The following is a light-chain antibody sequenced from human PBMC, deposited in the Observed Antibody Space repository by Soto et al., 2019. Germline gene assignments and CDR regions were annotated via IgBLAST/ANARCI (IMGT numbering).Light chain of an antibody. CDR3: QQSYSTPLT. J-gene: IGKJ4*01. CDR2: AAS. V-gene: IGKV1-39*01. Sequence: DIQMTQSPSSLSASVGDRITITCRASQSISNSLNWYQQRPGKAPKLLIYAASSLQSGVPSRFSGSGSGTDFTLTISCLHPEDFAPYCCQQSYSTPLTFGGGTKVEIK. CDR1: QSISNS.